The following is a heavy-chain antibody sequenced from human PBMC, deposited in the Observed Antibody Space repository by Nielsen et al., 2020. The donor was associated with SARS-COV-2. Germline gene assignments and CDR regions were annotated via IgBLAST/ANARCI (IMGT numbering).Heavy chain of an antibody. V-gene: IGHV6-1*01. CDR2: IYYRSKWFY. CDR1: GDSVSSNSVA. J-gene: IGHJ6*02. Sequence: SETLSLTCVISGDSVSSNSVAWNWIRQSQSRGLEWLGRIYYRSKWFYEYSPSVRRRITIDPDTSKNQFSLQLNSVTSEDTAMYYCTRDPGYYHGMDVWGQGTTVTVSS. CDR3: TRDPGYYHGMDV.